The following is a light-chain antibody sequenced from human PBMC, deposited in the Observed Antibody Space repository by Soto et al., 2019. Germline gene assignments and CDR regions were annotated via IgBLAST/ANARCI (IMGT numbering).Light chain of an antibody. CDR1: SSNIGAGYD. J-gene: IGLJ1*01. V-gene: IGLV1-40*01. CDR3: QSKDSSLNVHYV. Sequence: SVLTQPPSVSGAPGQRVTISCTGGSSNIGAGYDVHWYQHLPGTAPKLLIYGNNNRPSGVPDRFSGSKSGTSASLAITGLQAEDEADYYCQSKDSSLNVHYVFGTGTKVTVL. CDR2: GNN.